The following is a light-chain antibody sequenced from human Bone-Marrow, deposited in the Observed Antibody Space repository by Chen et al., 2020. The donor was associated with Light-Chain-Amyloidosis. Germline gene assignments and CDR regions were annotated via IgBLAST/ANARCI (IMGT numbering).Light chain of an antibody. J-gene: IGKJ1*01. CDR3: QQYDNSHWT. CDR1: RVTSNTF. V-gene: IGKV3-20*01. CDR2: GAS. Sequence: EIVLTQSPGTLSLSPGERVTLSCRASRVTSNTFLAWYQQKPGQAPRLLIYGASYRATGIPDRFSGSGSGTDFTLTISRLEPEDFAVYYCQQYDNSHWTFGQGTKVEIK.